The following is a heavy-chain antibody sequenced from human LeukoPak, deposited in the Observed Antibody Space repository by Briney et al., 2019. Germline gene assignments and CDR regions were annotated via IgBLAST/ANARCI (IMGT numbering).Heavy chain of an antibody. D-gene: IGHD3-10*01. V-gene: IGHV4-59*08. CDR2: VSYSGST. CDR1: GGTIISYY. Sequence: PSETLSLTCTVSGGTIISYYWSWIRRPPGEGLEWIGYVSYSGSTNYNPSLKSRVTVSVDTSKNQFSLKLSSVTAADTAVYYCARLNYYDSAYFFDYWGQGTLVTVSS. CDR3: ARLNYYDSAYFFDY. J-gene: IGHJ4*02.